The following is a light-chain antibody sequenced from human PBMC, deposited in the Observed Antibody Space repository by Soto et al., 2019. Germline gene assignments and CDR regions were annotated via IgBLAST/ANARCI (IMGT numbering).Light chain of an antibody. J-gene: IGKJ1*01. V-gene: IGKV1-39*01. CDR3: QQSYSTPRT. Sequence: IQITQSPSSLSASVGDRVTITCRASQSISSYLNWYQQTPGKAPKLLIYAASSLQSGVPSRFSGSGSGTDFTLTISSLQPEDFETYYCQQSYSTPRTFGQGTKVDIK. CDR2: AAS. CDR1: QSISSY.